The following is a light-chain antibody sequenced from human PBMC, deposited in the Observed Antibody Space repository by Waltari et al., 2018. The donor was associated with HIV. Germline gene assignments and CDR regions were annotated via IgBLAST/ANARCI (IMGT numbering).Light chain of an antibody. CDR2: EVF. J-gene: IGLJ2*01. V-gene: IGLV2-14*01. CDR3: TSYTTSTTLI. Sequence: SALTQPASVSGSPGQSLTIPCSGPGSSVGTSKYVSWYQQHPGKAPKLLIYEVFNRPSGISNRFSGSKSGNTASLTVSGLRTEDEADYYCTSYTTSTTLIFGGGTTVTVL. CDR1: GSSVGTSKY.